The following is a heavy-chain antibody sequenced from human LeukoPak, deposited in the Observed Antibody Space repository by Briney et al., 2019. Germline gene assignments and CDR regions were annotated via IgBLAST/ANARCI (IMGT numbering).Heavy chain of an antibody. J-gene: IGHJ4*02. V-gene: IGHV5-51*01. CDR2: IYPADSDT. CDR1: GYIFTHYW. Sequence: GESLKISCQVSGYIFTHYWIGWVRQMAGNGLESMGIIYPADSDTTYSPSFQGQVTISADKSISTVYLQWSSLKASDTAMYYCARRKKGELLIDYWGQGTLVTVSS. D-gene: IGHD3-10*01. CDR3: ARRKKGELLIDY.